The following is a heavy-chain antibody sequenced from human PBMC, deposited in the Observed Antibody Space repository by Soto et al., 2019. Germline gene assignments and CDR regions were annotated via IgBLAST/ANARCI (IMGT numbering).Heavy chain of an antibody. CDR1: GYSFSNFY. D-gene: IGHD2-15*01. Sequence: ASVKVSCKSSGYSFSNFYVRWVRQAPGQGLEWMGIIDPSSGTTSYTQKFQERVTMTRDTSMSTVYMELSRLRSEDTAVYYCARGAVVVPNGLIAGMDVWGLGTTVTVSS. CDR3: ARGAVVVPNGLIAGMDV. CDR2: IDPSSGTT. J-gene: IGHJ6*02. V-gene: IGHV1-46*01.